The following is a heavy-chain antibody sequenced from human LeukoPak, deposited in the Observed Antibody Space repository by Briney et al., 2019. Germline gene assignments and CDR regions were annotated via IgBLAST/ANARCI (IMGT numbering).Heavy chain of an antibody. CDR3: ARAYSSGWSAYFDY. J-gene: IGHJ4*02. CDR1: GFTFSSYA. D-gene: IGHD6-19*01. CDR2: ISSNGGST. V-gene: IGHV3-64*02. Sequence: GGSLRLSCAASGFTFSSYAMHWVRQAPGKGLEYVSAISSNGGSTYYADSVKGRFTISRDNSKNTLYLQMGSLRDEDMAVYYCARAYSSGWSAYFDYWGQGTLVTVSS.